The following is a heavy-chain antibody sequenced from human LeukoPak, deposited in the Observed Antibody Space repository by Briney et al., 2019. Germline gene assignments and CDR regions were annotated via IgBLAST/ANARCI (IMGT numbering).Heavy chain of an antibody. Sequence: PSETLSLTCTVSGGSISSSSYYWGWIRQPPGKGLEWIGSIYYSGSTYYNPSLKSRVTISVDTSKNQFSLKLSSVTAADTAVYYCARRTAAMGKYYFDYWGQGTLVTVSP. CDR3: ARRTAAMGKYYFDY. CDR1: GGSISSSSYY. D-gene: IGHD5-18*01. J-gene: IGHJ4*02. CDR2: IYYSGST. V-gene: IGHV4-39*01.